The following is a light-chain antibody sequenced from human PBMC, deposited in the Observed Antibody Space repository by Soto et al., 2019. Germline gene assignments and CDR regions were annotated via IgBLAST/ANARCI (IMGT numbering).Light chain of an antibody. CDR1: QSISNY. Sequence: DIQMTQSPSSLSASVGDRVTITYRASQSISNYLNWYQQKPGKAPKLLIYAASSLQSGVPSRFSGSGSGTDFTLTISSLQPEDFATYYCQQSYSTPQELTFGGGTKVEI. J-gene: IGKJ4*01. CDR3: QQSYSTPQELT. CDR2: AAS. V-gene: IGKV1-39*01.